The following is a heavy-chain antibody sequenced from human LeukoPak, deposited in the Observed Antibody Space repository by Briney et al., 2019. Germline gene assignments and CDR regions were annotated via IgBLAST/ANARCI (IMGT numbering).Heavy chain of an antibody. D-gene: IGHD2-15*01. CDR1: GYTFTSYA. J-gene: IGHJ4*02. CDR3: VKGSVYSRDYLDY. CDR2: INAGNGNT. Sequence: ASVKVSCKASGYTFTSYAMHWVRQAPGQRLEWMGWINAGNGNTKYSQKFQGRVTITRDTSASTAYMELSSLRSEDTAVYYCVKGSVYSRDYLDYWGQGTLVTVSS. V-gene: IGHV1-3*01.